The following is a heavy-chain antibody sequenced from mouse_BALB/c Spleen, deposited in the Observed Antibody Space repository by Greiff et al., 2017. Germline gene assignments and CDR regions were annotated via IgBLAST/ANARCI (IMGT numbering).Heavy chain of an antibody. Sequence: DVKLQESGPGLVKPSQSLSLTCTASGYSITSYYAWYWIRQLPGNQLEWMCYISYSGSTSYNPTLKRRISITRDTSKNQFFLQLNSVTTEDTATYYCTRGTVYLDYWGQGTTLTVSS. J-gene: IGHJ2*01. V-gene: IGHV3-2*02. CDR3: TRGTVYLDY. CDR1: GYSITSYYA. CDR2: ISYSGST. D-gene: IGHD3-3*01.